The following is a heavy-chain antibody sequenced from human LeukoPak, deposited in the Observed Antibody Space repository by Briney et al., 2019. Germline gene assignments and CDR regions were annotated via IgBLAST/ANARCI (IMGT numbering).Heavy chain of an antibody. CDR1: GYTFTSYG. D-gene: IGHD3-22*01. CDR3: ARADYYDSSGYSDY. CDR2: ISAYNGNT. Sequence: ASVKVSCKASGYTFTSYGISWVRQAPGQGLEWMGWISAYNGNTNYAQKLQGRVTMTTDTSTSTAYMELRSLRSDDTAVYYCARADYYDSSGYSDYWGQGTLVTVSS. V-gene: IGHV1-18*01. J-gene: IGHJ4*02.